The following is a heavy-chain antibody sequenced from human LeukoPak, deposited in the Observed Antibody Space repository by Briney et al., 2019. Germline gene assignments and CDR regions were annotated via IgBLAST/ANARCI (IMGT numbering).Heavy chain of an antibody. D-gene: IGHD6-13*01. V-gene: IGHV3-23*01. CDR2: IIGSGGTT. J-gene: IGHJ4*02. CDR1: GFSFGSFA. CDR3: VTGISNPDN. Sequence: GGSLRLSCAASGFSFGSFAMSWVRQAPGKGLEWVSGIIGSGGTTFYADSVKGRFTISRDNSKNTLYLQMNSLRADDTAIYYCVTGISNPDNWGQGTLVTVSS.